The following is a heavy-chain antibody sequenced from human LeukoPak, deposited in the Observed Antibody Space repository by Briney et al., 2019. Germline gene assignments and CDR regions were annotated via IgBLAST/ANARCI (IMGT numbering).Heavy chain of an antibody. CDR3: ARDSTVGRY. Sequence: PGGSLRLSCAASGFTFSSYWMNWVRQAPGKGLEWVANIKQDGSDMYYVDSVKGRFTISRDNAKGSLYLQMDSLRVGDTAVYYCARDSTVGRYWGQGTLVTVSS. D-gene: IGHD2-8*02. CDR1: GFTFSSYW. V-gene: IGHV3-7*01. CDR2: IKQDGSDM. J-gene: IGHJ4*02.